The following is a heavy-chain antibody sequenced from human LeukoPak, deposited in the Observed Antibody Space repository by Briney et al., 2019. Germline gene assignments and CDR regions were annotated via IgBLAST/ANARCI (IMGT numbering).Heavy chain of an antibody. CDR2: ISWNSGTI. V-gene: IGHV3-9*01. J-gene: IGHJ1*01. CDR1: GFTFDNYA. CDR3: ARAYKDRSLAGKKEFFQH. Sequence: GGSLRLSCAASGFTFDNYAMNWVRRVPGKGLEWISLISWNSGTIGYADSVKGRFTISRDNANNFLYLQMNSLRAEDTALYYCARAYKDRSLAGKKEFFQHWGQGTLVTVSS. D-gene: IGHD6-19*01.